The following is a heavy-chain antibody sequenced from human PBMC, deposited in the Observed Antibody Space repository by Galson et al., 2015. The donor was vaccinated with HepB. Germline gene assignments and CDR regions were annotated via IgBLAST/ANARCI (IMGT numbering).Heavy chain of an antibody. CDR3: VTPSYDNTGPPG. J-gene: IGHJ4*02. D-gene: IGHD3-22*01. V-gene: IGHV1-69*04. CDR1: GGTFSSQA. CDR2: ITPILGST. Sequence: SVKVSCKASGGTFSSQAISWVRQAPGQGLEWMGRITPILGSTNYAQKFQGRVTITADKSTGTAYMDLNSLKSDDTAVYYCVTPSYDNTGPPGWGQGALVTVSS.